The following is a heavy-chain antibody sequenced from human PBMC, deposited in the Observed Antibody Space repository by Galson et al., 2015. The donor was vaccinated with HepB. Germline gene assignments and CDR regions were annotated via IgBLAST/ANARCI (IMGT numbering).Heavy chain of an antibody. CDR3: ARDRTHYYDTSGYSGAFKI. D-gene: IGHD3-22*01. Sequence: SVKVSCXXSGGSFNTYAINWLRQAPGQGLEXXGGIIPTFDTPIYAQRFQDRVTITADKSTSTAYMELSSLTSDDTALYYCARDRTHYYDTSGYSGAFKIWGQGTMVTVSS. J-gene: IGHJ3*02. CDR2: IIPTFDTP. V-gene: IGHV1-69*06. CDR1: GGSFNTYA.